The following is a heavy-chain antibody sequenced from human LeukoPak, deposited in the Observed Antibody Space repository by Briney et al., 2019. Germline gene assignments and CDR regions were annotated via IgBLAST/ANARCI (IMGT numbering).Heavy chain of an antibody. D-gene: IGHD1-26*01. CDR1: GFTFSSYA. V-gene: IGHV3-30-3*01. J-gene: IGHJ4*02. Sequence: GGSLRLSCAASGFTFSSYAMHWVRQAPGKGLEWVAVISYDGGNKYYADSVKGRFTISRDNSKNTQYLQMNSLRAEDTAVYYCARDDSGSYFDYWGQGTLVTVSS. CDR2: ISYDGGNK. CDR3: ARDDSGSYFDY.